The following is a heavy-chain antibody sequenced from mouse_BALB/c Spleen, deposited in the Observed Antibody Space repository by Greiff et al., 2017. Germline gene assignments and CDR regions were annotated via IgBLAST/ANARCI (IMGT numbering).Heavy chain of an antibody. J-gene: IGHJ4*01. CDR2: ISSGGSYT. Sequence: EVQGVESGGGLVKPGGSLKLSCAASGFTFSSYTMSWVRQTPEKRLEWVATISSGGSYTYYPDSVKGRFTISRDNAKNTLYLQMSSLKSEDTAMYYWTRDPGGDAMDYRGQGTSVTVSS. CDR1: GFTFSSYT. CDR3: TRDPGGDAMDY. V-gene: IGHV5-6-4*01.